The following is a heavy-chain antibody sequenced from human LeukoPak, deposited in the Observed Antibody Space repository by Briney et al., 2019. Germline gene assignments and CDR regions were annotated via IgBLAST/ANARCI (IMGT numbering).Heavy chain of an antibody. CDR2: IYHSGST. Sequence: PSQTLSLTCTVSGGSISSGTYYWSWIRQPPGKGLEWIGSIYHSGSTYYNPSLKSRVTISVDTSKNQFSLKLSSVTAADTAVYYCARSKGRMTTVTGFDYWGQGTLVTVSS. CDR3: ARSKGRMTTVTGFDY. CDR1: GGSISSGTYY. J-gene: IGHJ4*02. D-gene: IGHD4-17*01. V-gene: IGHV4-39*07.